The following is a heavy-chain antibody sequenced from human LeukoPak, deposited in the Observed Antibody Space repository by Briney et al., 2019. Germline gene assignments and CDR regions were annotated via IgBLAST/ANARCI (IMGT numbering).Heavy chain of an antibody. CDR1: GYTFTGYD. Sequence: GASVKVSCKASGYTFTGYDINWVRQATGQGLEWMGWMNPNSGNTGYAQKFQGRVTITRNTSISTAYMELSSLRSEDTAVYYCARGRLDTYYYGSGSYYKGQFDPWGQGTLVTVSS. CDR3: ARGRLDTYYYGSGSYYKGQFDP. CDR2: MNPNSGNT. D-gene: IGHD3-10*01. V-gene: IGHV1-8*03. J-gene: IGHJ5*02.